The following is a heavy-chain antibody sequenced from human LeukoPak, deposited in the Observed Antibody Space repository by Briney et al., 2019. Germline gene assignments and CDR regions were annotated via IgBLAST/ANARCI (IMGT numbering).Heavy chain of an antibody. CDR3: ARGRRAAAGKGDY. V-gene: IGHV4-34*01. J-gene: IGHJ4*02. D-gene: IGHD6-13*01. CDR1: GGSFSGYY. Sequence: PSETLSLTCAVYGGSFSGYYWSWICQPPGKGLEWIGEINHSGSTNYNPSLKSRVTISVDTSKNQFSLKLSSVTAADTAVYYCARGRRAAAGKGDYWGQGTLVTVSS. CDR2: INHSGST.